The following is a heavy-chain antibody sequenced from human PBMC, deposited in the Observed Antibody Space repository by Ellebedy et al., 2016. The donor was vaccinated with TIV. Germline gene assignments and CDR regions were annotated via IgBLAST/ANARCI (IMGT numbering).Heavy chain of an antibody. CDR2: INPSGGST. CDR3: ARDGGSGRLRDGMDV. Sequence: ASVKVSCKASGYTFTSYYMHWVRQAPGQGLEWMGIINPSGGSTSYAQKFQGRVTMTRNMSTSTVYMELSSLRSEDTAVYYCARDGGSGRLRDGMDVWGQGTTVTVSS. J-gene: IGHJ6*02. CDR1: GYTFTSYY. D-gene: IGHD3-10*01. V-gene: IGHV1-46*01.